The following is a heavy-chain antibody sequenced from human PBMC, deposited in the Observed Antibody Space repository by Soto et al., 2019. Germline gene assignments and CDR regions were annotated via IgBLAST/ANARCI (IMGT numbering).Heavy chain of an antibody. Sequence: SETLSLTRTVSDASLRSYYWTWNRQPPRTGLGSLGYIYYSGSTNYNPSLKSRVTRSVDTSKNQFSLKLSSVTAADTAVYYCARAPNDIVLVQAAWWRHYYYGMDVWGQGTTVTVSS. D-gene: IGHD2-2*01. CDR1: DASLRSYY. CDR3: ARAPNDIVLVQAAWWRHYYYGMDV. CDR2: IYYSGST. J-gene: IGHJ6*02. V-gene: IGHV4-59*01.